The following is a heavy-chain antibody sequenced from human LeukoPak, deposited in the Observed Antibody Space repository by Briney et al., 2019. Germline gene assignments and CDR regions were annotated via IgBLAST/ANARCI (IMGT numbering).Heavy chain of an antibody. CDR2: ISGSGGST. V-gene: IGHV3-23*01. CDR1: GFTFSSYA. Sequence: GGSLRLSCAASGFTFSSYAMSWVRQAPGKGLEWVSAISGSGGSTYYADSVKGRFTISRDNSKNTLYLQMNSLRAEDTAVYYCAKGAYYDFWSGYYLDYWGQGTLVTVSS. CDR3: AKGAYYDFWSGYYLDY. D-gene: IGHD3-3*01. J-gene: IGHJ4*02.